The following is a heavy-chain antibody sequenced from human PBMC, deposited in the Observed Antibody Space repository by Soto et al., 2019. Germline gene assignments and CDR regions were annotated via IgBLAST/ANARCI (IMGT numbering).Heavy chain of an antibody. D-gene: IGHD3-3*01. J-gene: IGHJ4*02. CDR1: GGSVNGYY. V-gene: IGHV4-34*10. Sequence: PSETLSLTCAVYGGSVNGYYWNWIRQPPGKGLEWIGEINHTGGTHYNPSLKSRVTMTRDTSIRAFYMELSRLTSDDTAVYFCARAIFGAPNDFWGQGTLVTVSS. CDR3: ARAIFGAPNDF. CDR2: INHTGGT.